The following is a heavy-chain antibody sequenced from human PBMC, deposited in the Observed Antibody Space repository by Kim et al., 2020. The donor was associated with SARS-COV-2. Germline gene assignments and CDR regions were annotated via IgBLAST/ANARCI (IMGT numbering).Heavy chain of an antibody. Sequence: GGSLRLSCAASGFTFSSYSMNWVRQAPGKGLEWVSYIGSSSSTIYYADSVKGRFTISRDNAKNSLYLQMNSLRAEDTAVYYCAREKASKGYYYYGMDVWGQGTTVTVSS. V-gene: IGHV3-48*04. CDR3: AREKASKGYYYYGMDV. J-gene: IGHJ6*02. CDR1: GFTFSSYS. CDR2: IGSSSSTI.